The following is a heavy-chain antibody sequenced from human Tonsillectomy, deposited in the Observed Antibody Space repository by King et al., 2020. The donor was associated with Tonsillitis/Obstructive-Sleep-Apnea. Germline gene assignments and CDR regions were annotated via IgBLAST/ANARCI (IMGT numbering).Heavy chain of an antibody. Sequence: HVQLVESGSELKKPGASVKVSCKASGYTFTGYYMHWVRQAPGQGLEWMGWINPNIGDTNYAQRFQGRVTMARDTSVSTAYMELSSLRSDDTAVYYCARNLGAAAAGIGTMGYWGQGTLVTVSS. J-gene: IGHJ4*02. D-gene: IGHD6-13*01. CDR3: ARNLGAAAAGIGTMGY. V-gene: IGHV1-2*02. CDR2: INPNIGDT. CDR1: GYTFTGYY.